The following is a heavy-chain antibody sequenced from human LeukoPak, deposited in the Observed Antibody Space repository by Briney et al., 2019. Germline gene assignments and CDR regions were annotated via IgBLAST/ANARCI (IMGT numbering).Heavy chain of an antibody. CDR3: AKDWAWGNYFDY. CDR2: ISGSGGST. Sequence: GGTLRLSCAASGFTFSSYGMSWVRQAPGKGLEWVSAISGSGGSTYYADSVKGRFTISRDNSKSTLYLQMNSLRAEDTAVYYCAKDWAWGNYFDYWGQGTLVTVSS. V-gene: IGHV3-23*01. D-gene: IGHD3-16*01. J-gene: IGHJ4*02. CDR1: GFTFSSYG.